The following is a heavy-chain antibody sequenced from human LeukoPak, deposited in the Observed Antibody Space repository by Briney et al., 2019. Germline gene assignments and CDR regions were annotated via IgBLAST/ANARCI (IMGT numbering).Heavy chain of an antibody. V-gene: IGHV1-18*01. CDR2: ISAYNGNT. J-gene: IGHJ4*02. D-gene: IGHD2-15*01. Sequence: ASVKVSCKASGYTFTSYGISWVRQAPGQGLEWMGWISAYNGNTNYAQKLQGRVTMTTDTSTSTAYMELRSLRSDDTAVYYCARTPIHCSGGSCYSFDYWGQGTLVTVSS. CDR3: ARTPIHCSGGSCYSFDY. CDR1: GYTFTSYG.